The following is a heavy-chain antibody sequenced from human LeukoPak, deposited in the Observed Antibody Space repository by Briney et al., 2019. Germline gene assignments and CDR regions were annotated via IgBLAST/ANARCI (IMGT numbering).Heavy chain of an antibody. Sequence: PGGSLRLSCAASGFTFSSYWMGWVRQAPGKGLEWVANIKEDGSNLYYLDSVKGRFTISRDNAKNSLHLQMNSLRAEDTAVYFCAREARGSGRDFDYWGQGILVTVSS. CDR3: AREARGSGRDFDY. V-gene: IGHV3-7*01. CDR2: IKEDGSNL. CDR1: GFTFSSYW. D-gene: IGHD1-26*01. J-gene: IGHJ4*02.